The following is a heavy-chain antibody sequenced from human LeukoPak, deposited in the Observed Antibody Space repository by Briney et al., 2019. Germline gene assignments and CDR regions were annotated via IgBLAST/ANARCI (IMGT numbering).Heavy chain of an antibody. CDR1: RFTFSSYA. J-gene: IGHJ6*02. D-gene: IGHD4-17*01. CDR2: ISGSGGST. V-gene: IGHV3-23*01. CDR3: AKVLPDYGDYRVYYYYGMDV. Sequence: GGSLRLSCAASRFTFSSYAMSWVRQAPGKGLEWVSAISGSGGSTYYADSVKGRFTISRDNSKNTLYLQMNSLRAEDTAVYYCAKVLPDYGDYRVYYYYGMDVWGQGTTVTVSS.